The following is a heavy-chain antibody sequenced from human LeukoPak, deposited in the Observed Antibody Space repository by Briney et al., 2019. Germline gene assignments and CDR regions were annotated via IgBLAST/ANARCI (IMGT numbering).Heavy chain of an antibody. CDR3: AGGEDYDTLTGYYVFDY. J-gene: IGHJ4*02. Sequence: SETLSLTCTVSGGSISSYYWSWIRQPPGKGLEWIGYIYYSGSTNYNPSLKSRVTISVDTSKNQFSLKLSSVTAADTAVYYCAGGEDYDTLTGYYVFDYWGQGTLVTVSS. CDR2: IYYSGST. D-gene: IGHD3-9*01. V-gene: IGHV4-59*01. CDR1: GGSISSYY.